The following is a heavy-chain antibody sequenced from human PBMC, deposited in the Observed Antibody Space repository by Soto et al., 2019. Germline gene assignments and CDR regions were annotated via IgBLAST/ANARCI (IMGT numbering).Heavy chain of an antibody. J-gene: IGHJ4*02. CDR1: GFSFSSLA. D-gene: IGHD2-21*02. Sequence: PGGALRLSCAASGFSFSSLARSWVRQAPGKGLECVSSISGRGVDTLYADSVKGRFTISRDNSRNTLYLQVNSLRAEDTAVYYCAKDQTDVTLFDYWGQGTLVTVYS. CDR2: ISGRGVDT. CDR3: AKDQTDVTLFDY. V-gene: IGHV3-23*01.